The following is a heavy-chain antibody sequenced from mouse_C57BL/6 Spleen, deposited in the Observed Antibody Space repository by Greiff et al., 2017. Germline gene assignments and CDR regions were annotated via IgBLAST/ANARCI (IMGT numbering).Heavy chain of an antibody. J-gene: IGHJ3*01. CDR3: ARSTTVVARGRAY. CDR1: GYTFTSYW. CDR2: IHPNSGST. D-gene: IGHD1-1*01. Sequence: QVQLQQPGAELVKPGASVKLSCKASGYTFTSYWMHWVKQRPGQGLEWIGMIHPNSGSTNYNEKFKSKATLTVDKSSSTAYMQLSSLTSEDSAVYYCARSTTVVARGRAYWGQGTLVTVSA. V-gene: IGHV1-64*01.